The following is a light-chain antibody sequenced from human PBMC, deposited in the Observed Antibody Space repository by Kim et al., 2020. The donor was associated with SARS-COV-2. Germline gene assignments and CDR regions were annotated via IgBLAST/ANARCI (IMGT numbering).Light chain of an antibody. CDR2: DGS. V-gene: IGKV1-5*01. J-gene: IGKJ1*01. Sequence: DIQMTQSPSTLSASVGDRVTITCRASQSISSWLAWYQQKPGKAPKLRIYDGSSLESGVPSRFSGSGSGTEFTLTISSLQPDDFATYYCQQYNSYSPTWTFGQGTKVDIK. CDR3: QQYNSYSPTWT. CDR1: QSISSW.